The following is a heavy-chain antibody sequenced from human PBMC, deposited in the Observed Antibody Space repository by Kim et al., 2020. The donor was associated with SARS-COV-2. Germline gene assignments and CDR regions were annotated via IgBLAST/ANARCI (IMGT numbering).Heavy chain of an antibody. CDR3: ARLGRSRDAFDI. CDR2: T. D-gene: IGHD3-16*01. Sequence: TRHAKKCQGTVTMTRETSTSTVYMELSSLRSEDTAVYYCARLGRSRDAFDIWGQGTMVTVSS. J-gene: IGHJ3*02. V-gene: IGHV1-46*01.